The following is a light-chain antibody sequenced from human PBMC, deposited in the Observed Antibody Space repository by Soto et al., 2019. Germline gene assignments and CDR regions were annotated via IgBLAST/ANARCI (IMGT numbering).Light chain of an antibody. CDR3: QQYGISPLMYT. J-gene: IGKJ2*01. V-gene: IGKV3-20*01. Sequence: EIVLMQSPGTLSLSPGERATLSCRASQSVSNNYLAWYQQKPDQAPRLLIYGASARATGVPDRFSGSGSGTDFTLTITRLEPEDFAVYYCQQYGISPLMYTFGQGTKLGVK. CDR2: GAS. CDR1: QSVSNNY.